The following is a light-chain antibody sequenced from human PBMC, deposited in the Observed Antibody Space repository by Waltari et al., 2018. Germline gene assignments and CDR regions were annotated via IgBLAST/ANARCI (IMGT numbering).Light chain of an antibody. J-gene: IGLJ1*01. V-gene: IGLV2-14*01. CDR3: SSYTSSITYV. Sequence: QSALTQPASVSGSPGQSITISCPGSSSDVGGYNYVSWYQQHPDRAPKLLIYEVGSRPSGVSDRFSGSKSGNTASLTISGLQAEDEADYYCSSYTSSITYVFGVGTKVTVL. CDR2: EVG. CDR1: SSDVGGYNY.